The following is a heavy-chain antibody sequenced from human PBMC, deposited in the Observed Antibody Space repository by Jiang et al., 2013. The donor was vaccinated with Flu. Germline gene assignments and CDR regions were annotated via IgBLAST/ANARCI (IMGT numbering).Heavy chain of an antibody. CDR2: IYWDDDK. Sequence: TLTCTFSGFSLSTSGVGVGWIRQPPGKALEWLALIYWDDDKRYSPSLKSRLTITKDTSKNQVVLTMTNMDPVDTATYYCARHSSGYPILYYFDYWGQGTLVTVSS. V-gene: IGHV2-5*02. J-gene: IGHJ4*02. CDR3: ARHSSGYPILYYFDY. CDR1: GFSLSTSGVG. D-gene: IGHD3-22*01.